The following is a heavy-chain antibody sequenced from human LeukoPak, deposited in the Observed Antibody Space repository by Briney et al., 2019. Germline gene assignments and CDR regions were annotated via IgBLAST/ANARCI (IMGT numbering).Heavy chain of an antibody. CDR2: IRSSGNTI. Sequence: GGSLRLSCAASGFTFSSYNMNWVRQAPGKGLEWVSYIRSSGNTIYYADSVKGRFTISRDNAKNSVYLQMNSLRDEDTAVYYCARYGSYPEAFDYWGQGTLVTVSS. J-gene: IGHJ4*02. CDR1: GFTFSSYN. CDR3: ARYGSYPEAFDY. D-gene: IGHD1-26*01. V-gene: IGHV3-48*02.